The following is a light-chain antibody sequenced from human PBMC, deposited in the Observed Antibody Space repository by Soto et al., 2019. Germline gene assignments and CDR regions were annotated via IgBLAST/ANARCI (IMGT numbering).Light chain of an antibody. CDR2: GAS. V-gene: IGKV3-15*01. CDR1: QSVSAN. Sequence: EIVFTQSPGTLSLSPGERATLSCRASQSVSANLAWYQQKPGQGPRLLIYGASTRATGIPARFSGSGSGTEFTLTISSLQSEDFALYYYQQYNNWPTFGQGTKVDIK. CDR3: QQYNNWPT. J-gene: IGKJ1*01.